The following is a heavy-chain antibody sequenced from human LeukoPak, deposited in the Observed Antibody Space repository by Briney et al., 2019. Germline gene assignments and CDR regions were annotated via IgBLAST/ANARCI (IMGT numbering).Heavy chain of an antibody. CDR3: ARDPNYYDSSGPPDY. D-gene: IGHD3-22*01. CDR1: GYTFTGYY. CDR2: INPNGGGT. J-gene: IGHJ4*02. Sequence: ASVKVSCKASGYTFTGYYMHWVRQAPGQGLEWMGWINPNGGGTNYAQKFQGRVTMTRDTSISTAYMELSRLRSDDTAVYYCARDPNYYDSSGPPDYWGRGTLVTVSS. V-gene: IGHV1-2*02.